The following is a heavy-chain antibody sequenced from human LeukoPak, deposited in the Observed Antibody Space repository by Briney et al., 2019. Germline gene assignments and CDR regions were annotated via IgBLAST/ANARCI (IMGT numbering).Heavy chain of an antibody. D-gene: IGHD3-10*01. CDR1: GGTFNSYT. CDR2: IIPKLDII. CDR3: ARDRSGNYGTLLNY. J-gene: IGHJ4*02. V-gene: IGHV1-69*04. Sequence: SVKVSCKPSGGTFNSYTISCVRQAPGQGLEWMGRIIPKLDIIDYPQRFQGKITITADKSTSTAYMEMSSLTSEDTAIYYCARDRSGNYGTLLNYWGQGTLVTVSS.